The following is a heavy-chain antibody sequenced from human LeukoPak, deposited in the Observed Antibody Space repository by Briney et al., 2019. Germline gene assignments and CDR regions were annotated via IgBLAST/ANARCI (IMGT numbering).Heavy chain of an antibody. CDR2: IYYTGST. J-gene: IGHJ5*02. D-gene: IGHD6-19*01. V-gene: IGHV4-39*07. CDR1: GGSISSSRYY. CDR3: ARDSSSGSFWFDP. Sequence: SETLSLTCTVSGGSISSSRYYWGWIRQPPGKGLDWIGGIYYTGSTYYNPSLKSRVTISVDTSKNQFSLHLTSVTAADTAVYYCARDSSSGSFWFDPWGQGTLVTVSS.